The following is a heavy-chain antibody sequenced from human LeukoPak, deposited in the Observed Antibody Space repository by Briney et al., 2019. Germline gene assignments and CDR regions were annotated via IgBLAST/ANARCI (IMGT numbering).Heavy chain of an antibody. CDR2: ISYDGSNK. J-gene: IGHJ4*02. V-gene: IGHV3-30*03. CDR3: ARDGVPSANSSSWYRIDY. D-gene: IGHD6-13*01. Sequence: GRSLRLSCAASGFTFSSYGMHWVRQAPGKGLEWVAVISYDGSNKYYADSVKGRFTISRDNSKNTLYLQMNSLRAEDTAVYYCARDGVPSANSSSWYRIDYWGQGTLVTVSS. CDR1: GFTFSSYG.